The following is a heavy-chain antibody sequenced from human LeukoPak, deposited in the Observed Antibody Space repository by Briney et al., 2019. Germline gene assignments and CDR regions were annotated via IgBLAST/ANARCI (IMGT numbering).Heavy chain of an antibody. CDR2: IYTSGST. J-gene: IGHJ5*02. D-gene: IGHD3-10*01. CDR3: ARNRYYYGSGNYGVPNWFDP. V-gene: IGHV4-61*02. Sequence: PSETLSLTCTVSGGSISSGSYYWSWIRQPAGKGLEWIGRIYTSGSTNYNPSLKSRVTISVDTSKNQFSLKLNSVTAADTAVYYCARNRYYYGSGNYGVPNWFDPWGQGTLVTVSS. CDR1: GGSISSGSYY.